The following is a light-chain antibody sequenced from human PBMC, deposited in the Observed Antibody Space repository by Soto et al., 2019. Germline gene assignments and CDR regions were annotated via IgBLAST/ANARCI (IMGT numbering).Light chain of an antibody. CDR1: QSVSSS. J-gene: IGKJ1*01. CDR3: QQYNNWPRT. CDR2: GAS. V-gene: IGKV3-15*01. Sequence: IVMTQSPATLSVSPGERATLSCRASQSVSSSLAWYQQKPGQAPRLLIFGASTRATGIPARFSGSGSGTEFTLTINSLQSEDFALYYCQQYNNWPRTFGQGTTVEIK.